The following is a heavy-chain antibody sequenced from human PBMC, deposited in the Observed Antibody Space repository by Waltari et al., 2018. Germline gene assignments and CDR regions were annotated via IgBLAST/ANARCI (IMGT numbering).Heavy chain of an antibody. J-gene: IGHJ6*02. CDR1: GFTFSRFW. CDR3: ARAAPKTYRSPVPGRDYYYGMDV. V-gene: IGHV3-74*01. CDR2: INGNGTRI. D-gene: IGHD6-19*01. Sequence: EVQLVESGGNLVQPGESLRLSCAASGFTFSRFWMHWVRQGPGKGLVCWVSGINGNGTRIGYADSGKGRFTISRDNAKNTLYLQMKSLRAEDTGVYYCARAAPKTYRSPVPGRDYYYGMDVWGQGTTVTVSS.